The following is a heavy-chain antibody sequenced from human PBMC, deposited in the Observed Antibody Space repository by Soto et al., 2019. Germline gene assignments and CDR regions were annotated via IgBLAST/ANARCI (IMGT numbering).Heavy chain of an antibody. Sequence: QVQLVESGGGLVKPGGSLRLSCAASGFTFSDYYMSWIRQAPGEGLEWVSYISSSGSTIYYADSVKGRFTISRDNAKNSLYLEMNSLRAEDTAVYYCARARYSYGNNYSYYYYMDVWGKGTPVTVSS. CDR3: ARARYSYGNNYSYYYYMDV. D-gene: IGHD5-18*01. J-gene: IGHJ6*03. CDR1: GFTFSDYY. V-gene: IGHV3-11*01. CDR2: ISSSGSTI.